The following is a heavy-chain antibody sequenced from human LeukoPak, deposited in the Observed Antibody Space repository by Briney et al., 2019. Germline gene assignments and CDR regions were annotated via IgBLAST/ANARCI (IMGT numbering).Heavy chain of an antibody. CDR1: GFIFSNHE. D-gene: IGHD2-21*01. J-gene: IGHJ6*02. V-gene: IGHV3-48*03. CDR2: ISSSGSTI. Sequence: PGGSLRLSCAASGFIFSNHEMNWVRQAPGKGLEWVSYISSSGSTIYHADSVKGRFTISRDNAKNSLYLQMNSLRAEDTAVYYCARDRGLTLFYYGMDVWGQGTTVIVSS. CDR3: ARDRGLTLFYYGMDV.